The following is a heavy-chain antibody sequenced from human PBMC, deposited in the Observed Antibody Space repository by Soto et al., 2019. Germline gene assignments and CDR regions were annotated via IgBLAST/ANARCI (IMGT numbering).Heavy chain of an antibody. J-gene: IGHJ4*02. CDR1: GFTFRGYW. Sequence: EVQLVESGGDLVQPGGSLRLSCAASGFTFRGYWMHWVRQAPGKGLVWVSRISTDGSRITYADSVKGRFTMSRDNAKNTLYLQMNSLRAEDTAVYYCVRDRGYSGYDFWGQGTLVTVSS. D-gene: IGHD5-12*01. CDR2: ISTDGSRI. V-gene: IGHV3-74*01. CDR3: VRDRGYSGYDF.